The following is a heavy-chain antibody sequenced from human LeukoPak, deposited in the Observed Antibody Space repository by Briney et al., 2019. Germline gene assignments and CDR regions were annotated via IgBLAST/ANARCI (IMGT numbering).Heavy chain of an antibody. CDR2: ISYDGSNK. CDR3: AKVTRPTYYYDSSSAFDI. Sequence: PGRSLRLSCAASGFTFSSYGMHWVRQAPGKRLEWVAVISYDGSNKYYADSVRGRFTISRDNSKNTLYLQMNSLRAEDTAVYYCAKVTRPTYYYDSSSAFDIWGQGTMVTVSS. V-gene: IGHV3-30*18. D-gene: IGHD3-22*01. J-gene: IGHJ3*02. CDR1: GFTFSSYG.